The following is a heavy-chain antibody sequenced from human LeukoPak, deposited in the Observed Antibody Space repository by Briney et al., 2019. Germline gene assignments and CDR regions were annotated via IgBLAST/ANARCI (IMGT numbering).Heavy chain of an antibody. Sequence: GGSLRLSCAGSGFSFNTYRMNWVRQAPGKGLEWVSYISNSGGTIDYADSVKGRFTISRDNAKNSLYLQMNSLRAEDTAVYYCARDLSLGSDILTGPSAFDIWGQGTMVTVSS. V-gene: IGHV3-48*04. CDR3: ARDLSLGSDILTGPSAFDI. D-gene: IGHD3-9*01. CDR2: ISNSGGTI. J-gene: IGHJ3*02. CDR1: GFSFNTYR.